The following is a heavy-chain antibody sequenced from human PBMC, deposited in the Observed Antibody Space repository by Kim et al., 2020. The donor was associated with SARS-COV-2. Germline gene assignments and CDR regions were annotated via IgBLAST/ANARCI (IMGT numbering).Heavy chain of an antibody. Sequence: SETLSLTCTVSGGSISSYYWSWIRQPPGKGLEWIGYIYYSGSTNYNPSLKSRVTISVDTSKNQFSLKLSSVTAADTAVYYCARYGQLVGGWDYWGQGTLVTVSS. CDR2: IYYSGST. D-gene: IGHD6-6*01. J-gene: IGHJ4*02. CDR3: ARYGQLVGGWDY. V-gene: IGHV4-59*01. CDR1: GGSISSYY.